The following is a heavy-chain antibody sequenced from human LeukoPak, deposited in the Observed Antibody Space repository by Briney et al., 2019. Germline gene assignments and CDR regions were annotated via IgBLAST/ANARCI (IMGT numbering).Heavy chain of an antibody. CDR2: INPNSGGT. CDR3: ARSLGYDLRSGYYPIDY. Sequence: ASVKVSCKASGYTFTGYYMHWVRQAPGQGLEWMGWINPNSGGTNYAQKFQGRVTMTRDTSVSTAYMELSRLRSDDTAVYYCARSLGYDLRSGYYPIDYWGQGTLVTVSS. V-gene: IGHV1-2*02. D-gene: IGHD3-22*01. CDR1: GYTFTGYY. J-gene: IGHJ4*02.